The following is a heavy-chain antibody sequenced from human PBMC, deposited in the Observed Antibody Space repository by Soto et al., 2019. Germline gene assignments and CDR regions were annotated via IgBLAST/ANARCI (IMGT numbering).Heavy chain of an antibody. V-gene: IGHV4-4*07. D-gene: IGHD3-3*01. Sequence: SETLSLTCTVSGGAISGYYWTWIRQPAGKGLEWIGRIYSSGSTKYNPSLKSRVTMSLDTSKNQFSLRLTSVTAADTAVYYCARGQRFSDWFDPWGQGTLVTVSS. CDR3: ARGQRFSDWFDP. CDR2: IYSSGST. J-gene: IGHJ5*02. CDR1: GGAISGYY.